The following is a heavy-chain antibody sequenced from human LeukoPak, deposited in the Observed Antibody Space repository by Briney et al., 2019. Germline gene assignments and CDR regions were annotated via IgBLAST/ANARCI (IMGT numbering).Heavy chain of an antibody. V-gene: IGHV4-34*01. Sequence: NPSAILSLTCAAYGGFFSGYYWSWIRKPPGKGLEWIGVFNHSGSTNYNPSFKSRVTISVDTSKNTFSLQLSCVTAADTAAYYCARRRGYCSSTSCSPRNPSGRLDYWGQGTLVTVSS. CDR1: GGFFSGYY. CDR3: ARRRGYCSSTSCSPRNPSGRLDY. J-gene: IGHJ4*02. D-gene: IGHD2-2*01. CDR2: FNHSGST.